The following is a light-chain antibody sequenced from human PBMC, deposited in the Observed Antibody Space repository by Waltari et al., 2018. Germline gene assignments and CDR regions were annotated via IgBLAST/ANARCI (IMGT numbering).Light chain of an antibody. J-gene: IGLJ3*02. CDR3: NSYTGSSTSVL. V-gene: IGLV2-14*03. Sequence: QSALTQPASVSGSPGQSIPTSCTGTTGAVGGYNYVSWYQHHPGKAPKLIIYDVNKRPSGVSNRFSGSKSGNTASLTISGLQADDEADYYCNSYTGSSTSVLFGGGTKLTVL. CDR2: DVN. CDR1: TGAVGGYNY.